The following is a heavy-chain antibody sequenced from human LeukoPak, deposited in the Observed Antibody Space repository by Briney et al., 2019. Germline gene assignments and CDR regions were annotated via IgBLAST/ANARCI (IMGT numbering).Heavy chain of an antibody. D-gene: IGHD3-16*02. V-gene: IGHV3-48*02. CDR2: ISSRSTTI. J-gene: IGHJ3*02. Sequence: QPGRSLRLSCAASGFTFSSYGMHWVRQAPGKGLEWVSYISSRSTTIYYADSVKGRFTISRDNAKNSLYLQMNSLRDEDTAVYYCAAGLLWGSYLGVFDIWGQGTMVTVSS. CDR3: AAGLLWGSYLGVFDI. CDR1: GFTFSSYG.